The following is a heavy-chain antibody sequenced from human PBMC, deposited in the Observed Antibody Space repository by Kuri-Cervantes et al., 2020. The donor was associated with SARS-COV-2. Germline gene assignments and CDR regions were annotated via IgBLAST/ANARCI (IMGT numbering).Heavy chain of an antibody. Sequence: SVTVSCKASGGTFSSYDISWVRQAPGQGVEWMGGISPMFGAAKYGQKFQGRVTIIADESTSTAYMELSSLRSEDTAVYYCARGSTGLGALDFWGQGTRVTVSS. CDR2: ISPMFGAA. CDR3: ARGSTGLGALDF. V-gene: IGHV1-69*13. J-gene: IGHJ4*02. D-gene: IGHD4-17*01. CDR1: GGTFSSYD.